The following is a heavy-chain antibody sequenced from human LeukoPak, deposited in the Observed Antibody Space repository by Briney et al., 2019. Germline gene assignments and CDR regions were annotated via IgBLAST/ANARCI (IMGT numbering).Heavy chain of an antibody. Sequence: ASVKVSCKASGYSFTTYDINWVRQATGQGLEWVGWMNPNSGDTSFAQKFQGRVTMTMNSSISTAYMELRSLRSDDTAVYYCARDLTPPPATGTGGAFDYWGQGTLVTVSS. CDR1: GYSFTTYD. CDR2: MNPNSGDT. D-gene: IGHD6-13*01. V-gene: IGHV1-8*01. J-gene: IGHJ4*02. CDR3: ARDLTPPPATGTGGAFDY.